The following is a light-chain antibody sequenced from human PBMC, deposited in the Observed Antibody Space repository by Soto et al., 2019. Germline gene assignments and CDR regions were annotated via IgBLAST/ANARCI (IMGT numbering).Light chain of an antibody. V-gene: IGKV1-33*01. CDR3: QQYDNLPWT. CDR1: QGISNY. J-gene: IGKJ1*01. CDR2: DAS. Sequence: IQMTQFPPSLSASVGDRVTITCQASQGISNYLNWYQQKPGKAPKLLIYDASNLETGVPSRFSGSGSGTDFTFTISSLQPEDIATYYCQQYDNLPWTFGQGTKVDIK.